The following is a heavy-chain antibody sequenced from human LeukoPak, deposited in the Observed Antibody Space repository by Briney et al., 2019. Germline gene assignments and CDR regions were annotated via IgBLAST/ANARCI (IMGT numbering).Heavy chain of an antibody. D-gene: IGHD3-22*01. CDR1: GGSISSGGYY. J-gene: IGHJ4*02. CDR2: IYYSGST. CDR3: ARDPDSSGIFDY. Sequence: SETLSLTCTVSGGSISSGGYYWGWIRQHPGKGLEWIGYIYYSGSTYYNPSLKSRVTISVDTSKNQFSLKLSSVTAADTAVYYCARDPDSSGIFDYWGQGTLVTVSS. V-gene: IGHV4-31*03.